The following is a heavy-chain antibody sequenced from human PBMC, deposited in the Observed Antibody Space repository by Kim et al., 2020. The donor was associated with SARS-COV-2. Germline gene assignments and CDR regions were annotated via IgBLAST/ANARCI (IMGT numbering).Heavy chain of an antibody. CDR1: GYTFAAFY. CDR2: IDPNSGDT. CDR3: ATPFMVRGDNDY. J-gene: IGHJ4*02. Sequence: ASVKVSCKASGYTFAAFYIHWVRQAPGQGLEWMGWIDPNSGDTEYARKFQGRFTMSSDTSVSTAYMALTTLTSDDTAVYYCATPFMVRGDNDYWGQGTLVTVSS. D-gene: IGHD3-10*01. V-gene: IGHV1-2*02.